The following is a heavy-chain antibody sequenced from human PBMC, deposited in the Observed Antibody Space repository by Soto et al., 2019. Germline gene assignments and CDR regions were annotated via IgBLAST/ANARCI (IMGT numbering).Heavy chain of an antibody. CDR1: GYTFTSYY. V-gene: IGHV1-69*04. J-gene: IGHJ4*02. D-gene: IGHD3-3*01. CDR2: IIPILGIA. Sequence: GASVKVSCKASGYTFTSYYMHWVRQAPGQGLEWMGRIIPILGIANYAQKFQGRVTITADKSTSTAYMELSSLRSEDTAVYYCARDPSPLRFLEWSVEDYWGQGTLVTVSS. CDR3: ARDPSPLRFLEWSVEDY.